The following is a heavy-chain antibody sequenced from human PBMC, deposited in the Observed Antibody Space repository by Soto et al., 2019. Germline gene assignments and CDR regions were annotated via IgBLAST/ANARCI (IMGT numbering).Heavy chain of an antibody. D-gene: IGHD5-18*01. CDR1: GDSVSSNSAA. CDR2: TYYRSKWYN. J-gene: IGHJ4*02. CDR3: ARRVTLQLWSSLFDY. V-gene: IGHV6-1*01. Sequence: PSQTVSLTCAISGDSVSSNSAACNCIRQSPSRGLEWLGRTYYRSKWYNDYAVSVKSRITINPDTSKNQFSLQLNSVTPEDTAVYYCARRVTLQLWSSLFDYWGQGTLVTVSS.